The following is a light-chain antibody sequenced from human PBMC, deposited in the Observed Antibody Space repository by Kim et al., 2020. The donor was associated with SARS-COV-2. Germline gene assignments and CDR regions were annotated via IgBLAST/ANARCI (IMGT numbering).Light chain of an antibody. Sequence: SYELTQPPSVSVSPGQTASITCSGEKLEDKLACWYQQKPGQSPVLVIYQDAKRPSGIPERFSGSNSGNTATLTISGAQAMDEADYYCQAWDSSTVVFGGGTQLTVL. J-gene: IGLJ2*01. V-gene: IGLV3-1*01. CDR2: QDA. CDR1: KLEDKL. CDR3: QAWDSSTVV.